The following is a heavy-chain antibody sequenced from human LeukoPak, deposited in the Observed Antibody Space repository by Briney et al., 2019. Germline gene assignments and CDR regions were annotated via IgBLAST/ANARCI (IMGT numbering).Heavy chain of an antibody. J-gene: IGHJ3*02. CDR3: AREGAVGVITLDDAFDI. CDR2: IYYSGST. V-gene: IGHV4-39*07. D-gene: IGHD3-16*02. CDR1: GGSISSSSYY. Sequence: SETLSLTCTVSGGSISSSSYYWGWIRQPPGKGLELIGSIYYSGSTYYNPSLESRVTISVDTSKNQFSLKLSSVTAADTAMYYCAREGAVGVITLDDAFDIWGQGTMVTVSS.